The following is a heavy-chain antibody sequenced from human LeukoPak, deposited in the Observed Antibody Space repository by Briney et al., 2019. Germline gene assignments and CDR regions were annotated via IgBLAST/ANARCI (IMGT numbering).Heavy chain of an antibody. J-gene: IGHJ2*01. CDR3: ARVSTNSRVAGYDPQWYFDL. CDR1: GYTFINYG. D-gene: IGHD5-12*01. Sequence: ASMKVSCKASGYTFINYGSSWVRQAPGQGLEWMGWISAYNGTTNSLQKFQGRVTMTTDTSTNTVYMELRSLRSDDTAVYYCARVSTNSRVAGYDPQWYFDLWGRGTPVTVSP. CDR2: ISAYNGTT. V-gene: IGHV1-18*04.